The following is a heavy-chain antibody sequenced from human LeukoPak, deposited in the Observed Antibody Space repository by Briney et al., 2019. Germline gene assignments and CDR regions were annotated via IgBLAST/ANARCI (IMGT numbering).Heavy chain of an antibody. J-gene: IGHJ4*02. CDR1: GFTFSSYA. Sequence: GGSLRLSCAASGFTFSSYAMHWVRQAPGKGLEWVAVISYDGSNKYYADSVKGRFTISRDNSKNSLYLQMNSLRAEDTAVYYCARGGLAARSGFSFDYWGQGTLVTVSS. V-gene: IGHV3-30*04. D-gene: IGHD6-6*01. CDR2: ISYDGSNK. CDR3: ARGGLAARSGFSFDY.